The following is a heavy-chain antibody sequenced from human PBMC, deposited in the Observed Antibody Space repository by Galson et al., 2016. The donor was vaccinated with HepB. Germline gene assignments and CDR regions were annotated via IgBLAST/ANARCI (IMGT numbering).Heavy chain of an antibody. J-gene: IGHJ5*02. CDR1: GFAFSSYS. D-gene: IGHD2-21*02. Sequence: SLRLSCAASGFAFSSYSMNWVRQAPGKGLEWVAADSMDGRRKFYSDSVRGRFTISRDNSNNMLFLQMDSLRAEDTAMYYCASSVVTIGTRMFDRWGQGTLVTVSS. CDR2: DSMDGRRK. V-gene: IGHV3-30*03. CDR3: ASSVVTIGTRMFDR.